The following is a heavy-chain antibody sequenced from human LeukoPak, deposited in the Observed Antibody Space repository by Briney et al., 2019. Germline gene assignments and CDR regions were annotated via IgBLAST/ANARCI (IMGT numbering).Heavy chain of an antibody. V-gene: IGHV3-23*01. D-gene: IGHD2-15*01. CDR3: ARRATPSPHFDY. CDR1: GFILNNYA. CDR2: ISGSGDST. Sequence: GGSLRLSCAASGFILNNYAVSWVRQAPGKGLEWVSAISGSGDSTYYADPMKGRFTISRDNSKNTLYLQMNSLRAEDTAIYYCARRATPSPHFDYWGQGTLVAVSS. J-gene: IGHJ4*02.